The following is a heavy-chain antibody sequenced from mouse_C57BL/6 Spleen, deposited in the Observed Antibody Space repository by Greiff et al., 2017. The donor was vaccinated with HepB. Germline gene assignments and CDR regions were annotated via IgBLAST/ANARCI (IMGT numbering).Heavy chain of an antibody. V-gene: IGHV1-77*01. CDR2: IGPGSGST. Sequence: VQLQQSGAELVKPGASVKISCKASGYTFTDYYINWVKQRPGQGLEWIGKIGPGSGSTYYNEKFKGKATLTADKSSSTAYMQLSSLTSEDSAVYFCATEGVLRRGIDYYAMDYWGQGTSVTVSS. J-gene: IGHJ4*01. D-gene: IGHD2-4*01. CDR1: GYTFTDYY. CDR3: ATEGVLRRGIDYYAMDY.